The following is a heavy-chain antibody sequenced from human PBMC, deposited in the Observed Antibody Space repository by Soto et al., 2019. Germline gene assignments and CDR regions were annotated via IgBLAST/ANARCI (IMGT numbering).Heavy chain of an antibody. V-gene: IGHV1-69*01. CDR2: IIPVFQTA. CDR3: ARGGSGYPDY. D-gene: IGHD3-22*01. Sequence: QEQLVQSGAEVKKPGSSVKVSCKASGGLFSSYPISWVRQVPGQGLEWMGGIIPVFQTAYYTQRFQGRVTITADESTNTAYMELSSLRSEDTAIYYCARGGSGYPDYWGQGTLLTVSS. CDR1: GGLFSSYP. J-gene: IGHJ4*02.